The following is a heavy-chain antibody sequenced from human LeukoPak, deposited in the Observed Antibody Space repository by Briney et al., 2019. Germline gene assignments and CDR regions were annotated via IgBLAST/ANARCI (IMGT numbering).Heavy chain of an antibody. J-gene: IGHJ6*02. CDR2: ISYDGSNK. D-gene: IGHD2-15*01. CDR3: AKGRNGRKGYYYYYYGMDV. CDR1: GFTFSSYG. V-gene: IGHV3-30*18. Sequence: GGSLRLSCAAPGFTFSSYGMHWVRQAPGKGLEWVAVISYDGSNKYYADSVKGRFTISRDNSKNTLYLQMNSLRAEDTAVYYCAKGRNGRKGYYYYYYGMDVWGQGTTVTVSS.